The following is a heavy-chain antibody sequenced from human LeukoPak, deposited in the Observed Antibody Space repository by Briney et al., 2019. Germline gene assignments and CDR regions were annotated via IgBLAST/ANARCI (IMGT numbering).Heavy chain of an antibody. D-gene: IGHD6-13*01. V-gene: IGHV3-48*01. CDR2: ISSRSATI. CDR3: ARDPLSSSSFDL. J-gene: IGHJ4*02. Sequence: GGSLRLSCAASGFAFSSYSMNWVRQAPGKGLEWVSYISSRSATIYYADSVKGRFTISRDNAKNSLYLQMNSLRAEDTAVYYCARDPLSSSSFDLWGQGTLVTVSS. CDR1: GFAFSSYS.